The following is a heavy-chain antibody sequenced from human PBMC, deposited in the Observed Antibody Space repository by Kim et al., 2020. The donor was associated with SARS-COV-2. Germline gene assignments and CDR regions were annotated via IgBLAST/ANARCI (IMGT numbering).Heavy chain of an antibody. CDR2: ISSSSSYI. Sequence: GGSLRLSCAASGFTFSSYSMNWVRQAPGKGLEWVSSISSSSSYIYYADSVKGRFTISRDNAKNSLYLQMNSLRAEDTAVYYCARDLTWYYYCSGADTDYWGQGTLVTVSS. J-gene: IGHJ4*02. CDR3: ARDLTWYYYCSGADTDY. CDR1: GFTFSSYS. V-gene: IGHV3-21*01. D-gene: IGHD3-10*01.